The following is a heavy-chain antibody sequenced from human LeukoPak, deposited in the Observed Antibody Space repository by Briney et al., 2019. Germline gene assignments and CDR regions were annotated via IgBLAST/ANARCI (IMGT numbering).Heavy chain of an antibody. Sequence: PAGGSLRLSCAASGYTFSSYAMSWFRQAPGKGLEWVSAISGSGGGTYYADSVRGRFTISRDNSKNTLYLQMNSLRAEDTAVYYCAKGIPYTGYVGDCWGQGTLVSVSS. J-gene: IGHJ4*02. V-gene: IGHV3-23*01. CDR2: ISGSGGGT. CDR1: GYTFSSYA. D-gene: IGHD5-12*01. CDR3: AKGIPYTGYVGDC.